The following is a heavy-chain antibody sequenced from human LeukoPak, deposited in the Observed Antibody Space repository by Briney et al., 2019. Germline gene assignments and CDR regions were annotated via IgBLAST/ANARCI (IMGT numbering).Heavy chain of an antibody. CDR3: ARGTGDCCGYNWFDP. Sequence: SVKISCKASGGTFSIYAISWVRQAPGQGLEWMGGIIPIFGTANYAQKFQGRVTITTDESTSTAYMELSSLRSQDTAVYYCARGTGDCCGYNWFDPWGQGTLVTVSS. CDR1: GGTFSIYA. D-gene: IGHD2-21*02. J-gene: IGHJ5*02. V-gene: IGHV1-69*05. CDR2: IIPIFGTA.